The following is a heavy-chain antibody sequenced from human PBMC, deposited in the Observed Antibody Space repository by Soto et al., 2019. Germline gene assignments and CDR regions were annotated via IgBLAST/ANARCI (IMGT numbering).Heavy chain of an antibody. CDR2: ISWDGGST. J-gene: IGHJ6*02. CDR3: AKERQQLVPNYGMDV. D-gene: IGHD6-13*01. Sequence: PVGSLRLSCAASGFTFDDYTMHWVRQAPVKGLEWVSLISWDGGSTYYADSVKGRFTISRDNSKNSLYLQMNSLRTEDTALYYCAKERQQLVPNYGMDVWGQGTTVTVSS. V-gene: IGHV3-43*01. CDR1: GFTFDDYT.